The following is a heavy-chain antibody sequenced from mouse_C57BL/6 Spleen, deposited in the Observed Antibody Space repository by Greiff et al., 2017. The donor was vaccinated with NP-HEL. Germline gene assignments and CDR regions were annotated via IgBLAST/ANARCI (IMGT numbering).Heavy chain of an antibody. CDR2: IDPSDSET. J-gene: IGHJ4*01. CDR3: ARSGVLLRGAMDY. V-gene: IGHV1-52*01. D-gene: IGHD1-1*01. CDR1: GYTFTSYW. Sequence: VQLQQPGAELVRPGSSVKLSCKASGYTFTSYWMHWVKQRPIQGLEWIGNIDPSDSETHYNQKFKDKATLTVDKSSSTAYMQLSSLTSEDSAVYYCARSGVLLRGAMDYWGQGTSVTVSS.